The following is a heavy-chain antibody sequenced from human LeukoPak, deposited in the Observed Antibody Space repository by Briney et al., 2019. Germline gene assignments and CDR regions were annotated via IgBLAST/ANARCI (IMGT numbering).Heavy chain of an antibody. J-gene: IGHJ6*02. Sequence: PGGSLRLSCAASGFTFSSYEMNWVRQAPGKGLEWVSYISSSCSTIYYADSVKGRFTISRDNAKNSLYLQMNSLRAEDTAVYYCARDPNRDELLWFGELLYNSKNHYGMDVWGQGTTVTVSS. D-gene: IGHD3-10*01. V-gene: IGHV3-48*03. CDR3: ARDPNRDELLWFGELLYNSKNHYGMDV. CDR2: ISSSCSTI. CDR1: GFTFSSYE.